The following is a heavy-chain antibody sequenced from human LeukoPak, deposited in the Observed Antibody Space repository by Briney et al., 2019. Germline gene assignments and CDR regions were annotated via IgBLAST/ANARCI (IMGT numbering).Heavy chain of an antibody. D-gene: IGHD1-1*01. Sequence: GGSLRLSCTASGFIFGDYAMSWIRQAPGKGLEWVGFIRSKAYGETADYAASVKGRFTISRDDSKAIAYLQMNSLKTEDTAVYHCTRDRGAYNLYDYWGQGTLVTVSS. CDR3: TRDRGAYNLYDY. V-gene: IGHV3-49*03. J-gene: IGHJ4*02. CDR2: IRSKAYGETA. CDR1: GFIFGDYA.